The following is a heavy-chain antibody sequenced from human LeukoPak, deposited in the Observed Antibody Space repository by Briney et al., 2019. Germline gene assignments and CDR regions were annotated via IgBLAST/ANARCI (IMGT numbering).Heavy chain of an antibody. Sequence: GGSLRLSCAASGFTFSDYWMHWVHQAPGKGLVWVSRIKTDGSDTSYADSVKGRFTISRDNAMNTLYVQMNSLRVEDTAVYYCARGLRNDYGDYGPDYWGQGTLVTVSS. J-gene: IGHJ4*02. CDR3: ARGLRNDYGDYGPDY. CDR2: IKTDGSDT. V-gene: IGHV3-74*01. CDR1: GFTFSDYW. D-gene: IGHD4-17*01.